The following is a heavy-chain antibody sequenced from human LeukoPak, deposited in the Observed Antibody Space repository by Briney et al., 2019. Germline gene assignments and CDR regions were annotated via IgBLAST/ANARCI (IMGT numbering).Heavy chain of an antibody. CDR1: GFTFSSYA. Sequence: GGSLRLSCAASGFTFSSYAMHWVRQAPGKGLEWVAVISYDGSNKYYADSVKGRFTISRDNSKNTLYLQMNSLRAEDTAVYYCARDNIADTHPRYWGQGTLVTVSS. J-gene: IGHJ4*02. V-gene: IGHV3-30*04. CDR3: ARDNIADTHPRY. CDR2: ISYDGSNK.